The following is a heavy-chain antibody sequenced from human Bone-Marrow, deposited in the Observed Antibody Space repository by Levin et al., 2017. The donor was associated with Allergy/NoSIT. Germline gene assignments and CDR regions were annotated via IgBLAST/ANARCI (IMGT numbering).Heavy chain of an antibody. D-gene: IGHD4-17*01. J-gene: IGHJ4*02. CDR2: INSDGSKI. V-gene: IGHV3-74*01. CDR3: ARDHHYGD. Sequence: PGGSLRLSCAASGFAFSSNWIHWVRQGPGKGLVWVSRINSDGSKIFYADSVQGRFTISRDNAKSTVYLQMNSLRTEDTAVYYCARDHHYGDWGQGTLVTVSS. CDR1: GFAFSSNW.